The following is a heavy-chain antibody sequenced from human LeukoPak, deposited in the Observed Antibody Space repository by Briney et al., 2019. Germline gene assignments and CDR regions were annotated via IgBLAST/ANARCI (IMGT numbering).Heavy chain of an antibody. J-gene: IGHJ5*02. D-gene: IGHD6-13*01. V-gene: IGHV1-2*02. Sequence: ASVKVSCKASGYTFTGYYIHWVRQAPGQGLEWMGWIIPNSGGTNYAQKFQGRVTMTRDTSISTAYMELSRLRSDDTAVYYCARGKVALYSSSWYNWFDPWGQGTLVTVSS. CDR1: GYTFTGYY. CDR2: IIPNSGGT. CDR3: ARGKVALYSSSWYNWFDP.